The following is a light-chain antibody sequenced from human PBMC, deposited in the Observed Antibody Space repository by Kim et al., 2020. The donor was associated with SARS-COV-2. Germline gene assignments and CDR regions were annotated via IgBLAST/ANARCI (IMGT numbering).Light chain of an antibody. J-gene: IGKJ4*01. CDR2: AAS. CDR3: QQSYSTPFT. Sequence: DIQMTQSPSSLSASVGDRVTNTCRASQSISSYLNWYQQKPGKAPKLLIYAASSLQSGVPSRFSDSGSGTDFTLTISSLQPEDFATYYCQQSYSTPFTFGGGTKVDIK. V-gene: IGKV1-39*01. CDR1: QSISSY.